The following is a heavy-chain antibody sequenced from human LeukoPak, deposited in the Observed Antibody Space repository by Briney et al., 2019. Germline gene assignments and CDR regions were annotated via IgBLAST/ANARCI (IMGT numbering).Heavy chain of an antibody. CDR1: GGSISSGGYY. CDR2: IYYSGST. CDR3: ASLLWFGEFTFDY. D-gene: IGHD3-10*01. V-gene: IGHV4-31*03. J-gene: IGHJ4*02. Sequence: PSETLSLTCTVSGGSISSGGYYWSWIRQHPGKGLEWIGYIYYSGSTYYNPSLKSRVTISVDTSKNQFSLKLSSVTAADTAVYYCASLLWFGEFTFDYWGQGTLVTVSS.